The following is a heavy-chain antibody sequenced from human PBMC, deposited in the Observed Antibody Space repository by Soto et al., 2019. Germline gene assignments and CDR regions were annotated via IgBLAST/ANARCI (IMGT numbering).Heavy chain of an antibody. CDR1: GGGNLRDYR. D-gene: IGHD4-17*01. CDR2: IIPKLGSA. CDR3: ASSYGDYRPYYFDY. J-gene: IGHJ4*02. V-gene: IGHV1-69*13. Sequence: ASVKVSCKASGGGNLRDYRTTWVRRAPGQGLEWMGGIIPKLGSANYAQNFQGRVTVTADESTNTAYMELRSLRSDDTAVYYCASSYGDYRPYYFDYWGQGTLVTVSS.